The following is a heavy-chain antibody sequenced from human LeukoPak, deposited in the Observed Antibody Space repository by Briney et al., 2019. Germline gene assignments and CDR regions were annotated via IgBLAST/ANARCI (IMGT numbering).Heavy chain of an antibody. CDR2: ISGSGGTT. CDR3: AKNRSGSYFY. Sequence: GGSLRLSCAASALTFSSYAMSWVRQAPGKGLEWVSGISGSGGTTYYADSVKGRFTISRDNSKNTLYLQMNSLRAEDTAVYYCAKNRSGSYFYWGQGTLVTVSS. D-gene: IGHD1-26*01. V-gene: IGHV3-23*01. CDR1: ALTFSSYA. J-gene: IGHJ4*02.